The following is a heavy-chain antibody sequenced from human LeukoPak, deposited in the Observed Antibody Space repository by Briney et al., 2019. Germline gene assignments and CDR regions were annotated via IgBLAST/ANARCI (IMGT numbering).Heavy chain of an antibody. CDR1: GGSMIDYY. V-gene: IGHV4-4*07. J-gene: IGHJ6*02. Sequence: SETLSLTCTVSGGSMIDYYWSFVRQSAGKGLEWMGRIHTSGTTFFNPSLKGRITISVDTSKNQFSLKLSSVTAADTAVYYCARHVETYYYYGMDVWGQGTTVTVSS. CDR2: IHTSGTT. D-gene: IGHD2-15*01. CDR3: ARHVETYYYYGMDV.